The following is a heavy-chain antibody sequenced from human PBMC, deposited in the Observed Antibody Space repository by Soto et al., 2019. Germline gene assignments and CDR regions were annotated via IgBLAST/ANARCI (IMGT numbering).Heavy chain of an antibody. CDR2: ISSSSSYI. D-gene: IGHD6-19*01. V-gene: IGHV3-21*01. Sequence: GGSLRLSCAASGFTFSSYSMNWVRQAPGKGLEWVSSISSSSSYIYYADSVKGRFTISRDNAKNSLYLQMNSLRAEDTAVYYCARGRRIAVAGTEAFDIWGQGTMVTVSS. J-gene: IGHJ3*02. CDR3: ARGRRIAVAGTEAFDI. CDR1: GFTFSSYS.